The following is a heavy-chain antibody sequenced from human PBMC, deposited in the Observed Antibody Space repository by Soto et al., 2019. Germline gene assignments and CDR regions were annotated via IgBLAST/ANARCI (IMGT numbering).Heavy chain of an antibody. V-gene: IGHV1-18*01. D-gene: IGHD3-9*01. CDR2: ISAYNGNT. J-gene: IGHJ5*02. Sequence: ASVKVSCKASGYTFTSYGISWVRQAPGQGLEWMGWISAYNGNTNYAQKLQGRVTMTTDTSTSTAYMELRSLRSDDTAVYYCARDPGLYDILTGYYRGNWFDPWGQGTLVTVS. CDR1: GYTFTSYG. CDR3: ARDPGLYDILTGYYRGNWFDP.